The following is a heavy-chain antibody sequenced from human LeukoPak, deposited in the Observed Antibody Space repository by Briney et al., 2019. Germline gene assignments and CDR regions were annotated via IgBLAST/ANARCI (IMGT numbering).Heavy chain of an antibody. CDR3: ARDPSYCSSTSCYVGSPLYYYYPMDV. D-gene: IGHD2-2*01. J-gene: IGHJ6*02. V-gene: IGHV3-33*01. Sequence: GGSLRLSCAASGFTFSTSGMHWVRQAPGKGLEWVAVIWFDGSNKHYADSVKGRFTISRDNSENTLYLQMNSLRAEDTAVYYCARDPSYCSSTSCYVGSPLYYYYPMDVWGQGTTVTVSS. CDR2: IWFDGSNK. CDR1: GFTFSTSG.